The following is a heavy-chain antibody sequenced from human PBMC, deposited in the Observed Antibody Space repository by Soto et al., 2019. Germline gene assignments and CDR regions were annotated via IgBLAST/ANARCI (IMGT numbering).Heavy chain of an antibody. D-gene: IGHD3-10*01. CDR3: ARDPLGYYGSGSYPDY. Sequence: QVQLVESGGGVVQPGRSLRLSCAASGFTFSSYGTHWVRQAPGKGLEGVAVIWYDGSNKYYADSVKGRFTISRDNSKNTLYLQMNSLRAEDMAVYYCARDPLGYYGSGSYPDYWGQGTLVTVSS. J-gene: IGHJ4*02. V-gene: IGHV3-33*01. CDR1: GFTFSSYG. CDR2: IWYDGSNK.